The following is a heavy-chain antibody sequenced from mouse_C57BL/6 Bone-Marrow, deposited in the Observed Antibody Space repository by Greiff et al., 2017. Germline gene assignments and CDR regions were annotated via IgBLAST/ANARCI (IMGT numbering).Heavy chain of an antibody. Sequence: QVQLKQSGAELARPGASVKMSCKASGYTFTSYTMHWVKQRPGQGLEWIGDINPSSGYTKYNQNFKDKATLTADKSSSTAYMQLSSLTSEDSAVYYWASTTTVVAWYYFDDWGQGTTLTVSS. D-gene: IGHD1-1*01. CDR3: ASTTTVVAWYYFDD. V-gene: IGHV1-4*01. J-gene: IGHJ2*01. CDR1: GYTFTSYT. CDR2: INPSSGYT.